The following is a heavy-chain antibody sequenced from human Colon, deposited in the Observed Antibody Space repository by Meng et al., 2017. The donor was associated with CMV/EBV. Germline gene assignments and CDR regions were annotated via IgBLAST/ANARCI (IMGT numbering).Heavy chain of an antibody. J-gene: IGHJ4*02. V-gene: IGHV4-30-4*01. CDR3: GAEPTYVYDSSGYYYPDY. CDR1: ISTGDYY. CDR2: IYHSGST. Sequence: ISTGDYYWSWTRQPPGKGLEWIGYIYHSGSTLYNPSLQSRVTISVDKSKNQFSLNLSSVTAADTAMYFCGAEPTYVYDSSGYYYPDYWGQGTLVTVSS. D-gene: IGHD3-22*01.